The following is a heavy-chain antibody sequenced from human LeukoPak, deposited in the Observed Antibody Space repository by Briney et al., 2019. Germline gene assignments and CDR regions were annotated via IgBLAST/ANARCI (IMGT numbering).Heavy chain of an antibody. D-gene: IGHD1-1*01. J-gene: IGHJ4*02. CDR2: IYYSGST. Sequence: PSETLSLTCNVSGGSISSSSYYWGWIRQPPGKGLEWIGSIYYSGSTYYNPSLKSRVTISVDTSKNQFSLKLSSVTAADTAVYYCARLLDNYYFDYWGQGTLVTVSS. V-gene: IGHV4-39*01. CDR3: ARLLDNYYFDY. CDR1: GGSISSSSYY.